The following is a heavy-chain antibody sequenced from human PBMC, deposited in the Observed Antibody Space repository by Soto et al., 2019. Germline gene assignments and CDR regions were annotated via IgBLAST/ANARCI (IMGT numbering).Heavy chain of an antibody. D-gene: IGHD2-15*01. CDR3: ARAIRYCSGGSCYIYYYYMDV. Sequence: GASVKVSCKASGYTFTSYDINWVRQATGQGLEWMGWMNPNSGNTGYAQKFRGRVTMTRNTSISTAYMELSSLRSEDTAVYYCARAIRYCSGGSCYIYYYYMDVWGKGTTVTVSS. CDR2: MNPNSGNT. J-gene: IGHJ6*03. V-gene: IGHV1-8*01. CDR1: GYTFTSYD.